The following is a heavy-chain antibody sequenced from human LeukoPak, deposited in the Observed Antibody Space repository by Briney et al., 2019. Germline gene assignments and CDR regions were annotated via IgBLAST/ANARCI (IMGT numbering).Heavy chain of an antibody. V-gene: IGHV4-39*07. J-gene: IGHJ5*02. Sequence: SETLSLTCTVSGGSISSSSYYWGWIRQPPGKGLEWIGEINHSGSTNYNPSLKSRVTISVDTSKNQFSLKLSSVTAADTAVYYCARSESVSRFDPWGQGTLVTVSS. D-gene: IGHD5/OR15-5a*01. CDR1: GGSISSSSYY. CDR2: INHSGST. CDR3: ARSESVSRFDP.